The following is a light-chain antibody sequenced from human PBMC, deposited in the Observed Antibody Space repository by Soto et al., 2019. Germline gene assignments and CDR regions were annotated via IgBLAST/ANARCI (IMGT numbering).Light chain of an antibody. CDR2: AAS. CDR3: QQSYSTPRT. V-gene: IGKV1-39*01. J-gene: IGKJ1*01. CDR1: QSISNY. Sequence: DIQMTQSPSSLSASVGDRVTITCRASQSISNYLNWYQQKPGKAPKLLMYAASSLQSGVPSRFGGSGSGKDFTLTISSLQPEDFANYYCQQSYSTPRTFGQGTKVEIK.